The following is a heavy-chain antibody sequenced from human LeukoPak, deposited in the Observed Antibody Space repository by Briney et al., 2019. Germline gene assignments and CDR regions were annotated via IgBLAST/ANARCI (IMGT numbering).Heavy chain of an antibody. J-gene: IGHJ4*02. Sequence: GGSLRLSCAASGFTVSDNNMSWVRQAPGKGLEWVSIIYSGGNTYYADSVKGRFTVSRDNSKNTLYLQMNSLRAEDTAVYYCARVIVGSTTRPDYFDYWGQGTLVTVSS. CDR2: IYSGGNT. CDR1: GFTVSDNN. CDR3: ARVIVGSTTRPDYFDY. V-gene: IGHV3-66*01. D-gene: IGHD1-26*01.